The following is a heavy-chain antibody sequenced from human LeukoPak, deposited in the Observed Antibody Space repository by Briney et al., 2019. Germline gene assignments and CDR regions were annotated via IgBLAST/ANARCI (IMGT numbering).Heavy chain of an antibody. CDR3: ARGRHDYGGNYLADY. J-gene: IGHJ4*02. CDR2: ISAYNGNT. V-gene: IGHV1-18*01. CDR1: GYTFTSYG. D-gene: IGHD4-23*01. Sequence: GASVKVSCKASGYTFTSYGISWVRQAPGQGLEWMGWISAYNGNTNYAQKLQGRVTMTTDTSTSTAYMELRSLRSDDTAVYYCARGRHDYGGNYLADYWGQGTLVTVSS.